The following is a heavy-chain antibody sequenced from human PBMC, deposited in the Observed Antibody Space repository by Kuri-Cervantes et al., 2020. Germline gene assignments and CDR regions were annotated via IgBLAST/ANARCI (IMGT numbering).Heavy chain of an antibody. J-gene: IGHJ4*02. CDR2: IYHSGST. D-gene: IGHD2-15*01. Sequence: SETLSLTCTVSGYSISSGYYWGWIRQPPGKGLEWIGSIYHSGSTYYNPSLKSRVTISVDTSKNQFSLKLSSVPAADTAVYYCARDSKDSGFDYWGQGTLVTVSS. CDR3: ARDSKDSGFDY. V-gene: IGHV4-38-2*02. CDR1: GYSISSGYY.